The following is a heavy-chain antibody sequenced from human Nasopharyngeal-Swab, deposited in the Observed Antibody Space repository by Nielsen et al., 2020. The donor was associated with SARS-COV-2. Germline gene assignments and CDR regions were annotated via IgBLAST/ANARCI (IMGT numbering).Heavy chain of an antibody. D-gene: IGHD6-13*01. CDR2: ITPSGGAT. V-gene: IGHV1-46*02. CDR1: GFTSNQYY. CDR3: AREPGGIVAPGRHFDP. Sequence: ASVKVSCKASGFTSNQYYMHWVRQAPGQGLEWMGVITPSGGATNYARKFQGRVTMTRDPSTSTVYLDLSSLKSEDTAAYFCAREPGGIVAPGRHFDPWGQGTLVTVSS. J-gene: IGHJ5*02.